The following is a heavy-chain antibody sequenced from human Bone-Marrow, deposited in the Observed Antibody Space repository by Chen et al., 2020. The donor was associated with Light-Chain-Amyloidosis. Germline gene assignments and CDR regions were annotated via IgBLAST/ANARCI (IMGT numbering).Heavy chain of an antibody. CDR1: GYTFINYY. CDR2: INPNDGNT. CDR3: TRTDSNYIFDY. Sequence: QVNLVQSGAEAKKPGASMKISCKASGYTFINYYIHWVRQAPGQGLEWMGAINPNDGNTTYVQKFQGRVSMTRDTSPDTVYMDVTRLTSDDTAMYFCTRTDSNYIFDYWGQGTLVTVSA. V-gene: IGHV1-46*01. J-gene: IGHJ4*02. D-gene: IGHD4-4*01.